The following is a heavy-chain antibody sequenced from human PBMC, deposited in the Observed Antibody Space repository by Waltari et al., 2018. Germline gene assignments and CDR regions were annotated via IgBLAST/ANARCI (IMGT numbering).Heavy chain of an antibody. CDR2: INAGNGNT. CDR1: GYTFTSYA. D-gene: IGHD3-22*01. Sequence: QVQLVQSGAEVKKPGASVKVSCKASGYTFTSYAMHWVRQAPGQRLEWMGWINAGNGNTKYSQKFQGRVTITRDTSASTAYMELSSLRSEDTAVYYCARAGYYYDSSGYNFDYWGQGTLVTVSS. CDR3: ARAGYYYDSSGYNFDY. J-gene: IGHJ4*02. V-gene: IGHV1-3*01.